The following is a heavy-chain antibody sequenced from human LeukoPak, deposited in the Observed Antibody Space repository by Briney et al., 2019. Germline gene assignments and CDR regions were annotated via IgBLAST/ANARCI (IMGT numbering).Heavy chain of an antibody. CDR2: ISTSGSTI. CDR1: GFTFSSYE. CDR3: ARVGTMNYYYYMDV. D-gene: IGHD7-27*01. V-gene: IGHV3-48*03. Sequence: GGSLRLSCAASGFTFSSYEMNWVRQAPGKGLEWVSYISTSGSTIYYADSVKGRFTISRDNAKNSLYLQMNSLRAEDTAVYYCARVGTMNYYYYMDVWGKGPRSPSP. J-gene: IGHJ6*03.